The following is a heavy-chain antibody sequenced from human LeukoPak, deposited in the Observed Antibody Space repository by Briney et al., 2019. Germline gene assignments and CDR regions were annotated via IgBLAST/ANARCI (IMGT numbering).Heavy chain of an antibody. CDR2: IKSKTDGGTT. CDR1: GFTFSNAW. D-gene: IGHD4-17*01. J-gene: IGHJ4*02. CDR3: ARAVTKSFDY. V-gene: IGHV3-15*07. Sequence: GGSLRLSCAASGFTFSNAWMNWVRQAPGKGLEWVGRIKSKTDGGTTDYAAPVKGRFTISRDDSKNTLYLQMNSLRAEDTAVYYCARAVTKSFDYWGQGTLVTVSS.